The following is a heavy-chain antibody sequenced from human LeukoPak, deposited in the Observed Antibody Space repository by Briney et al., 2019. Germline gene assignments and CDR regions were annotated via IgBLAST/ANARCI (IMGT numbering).Heavy chain of an antibody. J-gene: IGHJ3*01. Sequence: SETLSLTCAVSGVSISPYYWAWIRQPPGKGLEWIGYIHTSGSNNQYPSLKSRVTISVDKSKNHFSLRLTSVTAADTAVYYCARLSAAVHLRAFDLWGQGTMVTVSS. CDR1: GVSISPYY. CDR2: IHTSGSN. V-gene: IGHV4-4*09. CDR3: ARLSAAVHLRAFDL.